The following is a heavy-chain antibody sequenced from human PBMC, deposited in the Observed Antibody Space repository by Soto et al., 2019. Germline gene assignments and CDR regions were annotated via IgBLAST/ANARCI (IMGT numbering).Heavy chain of an antibody. CDR2: ISAYNGNT. Sequence: QVQLVQSGAEVKKPGASVKVSCKAPGYTFTSYGFTGVRQAPGQGLEWMGWISAYNGNTNYAQKLQGRVTMTTDTSKSTAYMELRSLRSDDTAVYYCARHDDGGYFDWFAMDVWGQGTTVTVSS. CDR3: ARHDDGGYFDWFAMDV. V-gene: IGHV1-18*01. D-gene: IGHD3-9*01. CDR1: GYTFTSYG. J-gene: IGHJ6*02.